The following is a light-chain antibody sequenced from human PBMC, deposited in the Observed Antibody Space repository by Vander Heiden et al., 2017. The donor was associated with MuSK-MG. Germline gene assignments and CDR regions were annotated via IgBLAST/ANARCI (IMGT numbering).Light chain of an antibody. J-gene: IGKJ4*01. CDR1: HRVASF. CDR3: QQRTKGLT. CDR2: DAS. V-gene: IGKV3-11*01. Sequence: IVLTQSPATLSLSPGERATLSCRASHRVASFLAWYQQKPGQAPRLLIYDASNRASGVPVRFSGSGSGTDFTLTSSSLEPEDFAVYYCQQRTKGLTFGGGTKVEIK.